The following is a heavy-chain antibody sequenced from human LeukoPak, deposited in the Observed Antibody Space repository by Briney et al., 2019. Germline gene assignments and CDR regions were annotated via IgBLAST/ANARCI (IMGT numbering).Heavy chain of an antibody. CDR3: ARRRYYDGSGYLE. CDR2: IYYSGRT. J-gene: IGHJ1*01. D-gene: IGHD3-22*01. V-gene: IGHV4-39*01. CDR1: GGSISSSSYY. Sequence: SETLSLTCSVSGGSISSSSYYWGWIRQPPGKGLEWIGTIYYSGRTYYSPSLKSRVTMSVDPSNNQFSLNLRSVTAADTALYYCARRRYYDGSGYLEWGQGTLLSVSS.